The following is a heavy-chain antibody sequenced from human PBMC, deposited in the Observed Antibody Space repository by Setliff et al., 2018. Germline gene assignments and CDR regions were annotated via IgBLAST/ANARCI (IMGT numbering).Heavy chain of an antibody. J-gene: IGHJ4*02. D-gene: IGHD2-21*01. CDR1: GYTFSNYW. CDR2: IYPGDSDT. Sequence: PGEYLTLTWNGSGYTFSNYWVGWVRQMPGKGLEWMGIIYPGDSDTRYSPSFQGQVTFSADKSISTAYLQWSSLKASGTATYYCARVVSSDGIEIDCWGQGTVVTVSS. V-gene: IGHV5-51*01. CDR3: ARVVSSDGIEIDC.